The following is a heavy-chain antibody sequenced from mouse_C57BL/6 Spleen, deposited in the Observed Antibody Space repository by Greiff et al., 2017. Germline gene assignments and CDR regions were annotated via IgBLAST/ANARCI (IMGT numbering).Heavy chain of an antibody. V-gene: IGHV1-61*01. J-gene: IGHJ2*01. Sequence: QVQLQQPGAELVRPGSSVKLSCKASGYTFTSYWMDWVKQRPGQGLEWIGNIYPSDSETHYNQKFKDKATLTVDKSSSTAYMQLSSLTSEDSAVYYWARESNWGLDYWGQGTTLTVSS. D-gene: IGHD4-1*01. CDR1: GYTFTSYW. CDR3: ARESNWGLDY. CDR2: IYPSDSET.